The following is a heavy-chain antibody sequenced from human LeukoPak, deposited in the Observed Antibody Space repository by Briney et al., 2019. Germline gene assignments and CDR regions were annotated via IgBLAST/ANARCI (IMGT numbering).Heavy chain of an antibody. Sequence: PSETLSLTCNVSGVSISSSSYYWGWIRQPPGKGPEWIGSIYSSGSTNYNPSLKSRVTMSVDTSKNQFSLKLSSVTAADTAVYYCARDVEMATIGAFDIWGQGTMVTVSS. CDR3: ARDVEMATIGAFDI. J-gene: IGHJ3*02. V-gene: IGHV4-39*07. D-gene: IGHD5-24*01. CDR1: GVSISSSSYY. CDR2: IYSSGST.